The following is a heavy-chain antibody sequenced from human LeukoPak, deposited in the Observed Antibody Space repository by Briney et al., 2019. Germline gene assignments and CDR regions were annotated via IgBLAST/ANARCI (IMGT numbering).Heavy chain of an antibody. CDR1: GITFSNFG. Sequence: PGGSLRLSCAASGITFSNFGMSWVRQAPGKGLEWVSGISGNGGSTYYADSVKGRFTISRDNSKNSLYLQMNSLRAEDTAVYYCAELGITMIGGVWGKGTTVTISS. J-gene: IGHJ6*04. CDR3: AELGITMIGGV. CDR2: ISGNGGST. D-gene: IGHD3-10*02. V-gene: IGHV3-23*01.